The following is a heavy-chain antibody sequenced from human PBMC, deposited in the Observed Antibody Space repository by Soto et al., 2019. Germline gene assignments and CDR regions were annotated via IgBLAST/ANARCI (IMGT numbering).Heavy chain of an antibody. CDR2: FDPEDGET. V-gene: IGHV1-24*01. Sequence: GASVKVSCKVSGYTLTELSMHWVRQAPGKGLEWMGGFDPEDGETIYAQKFQGRVTMTEDTSTDTAYMELSSLRSEDTAVYYCATDFHIAAAGKGAFDIWGKGTMVTVSS. J-gene: IGHJ3*02. CDR3: ATDFHIAAAGKGAFDI. D-gene: IGHD6-13*01. CDR1: GYTLTELS.